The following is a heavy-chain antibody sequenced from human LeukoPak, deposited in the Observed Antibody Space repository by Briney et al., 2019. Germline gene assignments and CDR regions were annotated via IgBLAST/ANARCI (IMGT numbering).Heavy chain of an antibody. CDR2: IYYSGST. CDR1: GGSISSSSYY. J-gene: IGHJ4*02. D-gene: IGHD3-22*01. Sequence: SETLSLTCTVSGGSISSSSYYWGWIRQPPGKGLEWIGSIYYSGSTYYNPSLKSRVTISVDTSKNQFSLKLSSVTAADTAVYYCARGQGDSTGWGNWGQGTLVTVSS. CDR3: ARGQGDSTGWGN. V-gene: IGHV4-39*07.